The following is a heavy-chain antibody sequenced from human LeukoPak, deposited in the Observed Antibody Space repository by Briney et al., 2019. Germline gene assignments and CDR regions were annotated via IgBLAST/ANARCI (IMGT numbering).Heavy chain of an antibody. D-gene: IGHD3-16*02. V-gene: IGHV3-23*01. CDR1: GFTFSSYA. CDR2: ISGSGGST. J-gene: IGHJ6*02. CDR3: AKDFAGGVIAESYYYYYGMDV. Sequence: PGGSLRLSCAASGFTFSSYAMRWVRQAPGKGLEWVSAISGSGGSTYYADSVKGRFTISRDNSKNTLYLQMNSLRAEDTAVYYCAKDFAGGVIAESYYYYYGMDVWGQGTTVTVSS.